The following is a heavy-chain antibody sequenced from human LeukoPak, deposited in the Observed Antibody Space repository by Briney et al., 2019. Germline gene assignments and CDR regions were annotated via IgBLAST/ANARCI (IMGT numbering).Heavy chain of an antibody. D-gene: IGHD5-12*01. V-gene: IGHV3-74*01. CDR2: INSDGSST. CDR1: GFTFGSYW. J-gene: IGHJ4*02. Sequence: GGSLRLSCAASGFTFGSYWMHWVRQAPGKGLVWVSRINSDGSSTSYADSVKGRFTISRDDSKNTLYLQMRNLRADDTAVYYCAKDGAWLRFDDWGQGILVTVSS. CDR3: AKDGAWLRFDD.